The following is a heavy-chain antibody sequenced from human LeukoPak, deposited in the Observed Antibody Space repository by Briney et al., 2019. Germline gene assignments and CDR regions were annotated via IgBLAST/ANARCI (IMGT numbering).Heavy chain of an antibody. D-gene: IGHD3-3*01. V-gene: IGHV1-18*01. CDR2: ISAYNGNT. Sequence: ATVKLSCKASGHTFTSYGISWVRHAPGQGFECMGWISAYNGNTTYAQKLQGRVTMTTDTSTSTAYMELRSLRSDDTAVYYCARTAPYDFWSGYSYYYYYMDVWGKGTTVTVSS. CDR1: GHTFTSYG. J-gene: IGHJ6*03. CDR3: ARTAPYDFWSGYSYYYYYMDV.